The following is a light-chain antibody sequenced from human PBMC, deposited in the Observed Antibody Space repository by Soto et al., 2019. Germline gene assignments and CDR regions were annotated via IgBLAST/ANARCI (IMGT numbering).Light chain of an antibody. Sequence: DIVMTQSPDSLAVSLGERATINCKSSQSVLYSSDNKNYLAWYQQKPGQPPKLLIYWASTRESGVPDRFSGSGSGTDFTTTISSLQAEDVAVYYCQQYYSTPRTFGQGTKVEIK. CDR1: QSVLYSSDNKNY. V-gene: IGKV4-1*01. CDR2: WAS. CDR3: QQYYSTPRT. J-gene: IGKJ1*01.